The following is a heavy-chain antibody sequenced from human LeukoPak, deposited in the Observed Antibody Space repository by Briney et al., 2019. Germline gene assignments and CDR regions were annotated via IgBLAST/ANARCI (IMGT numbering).Heavy chain of an antibody. CDR2: IYASGNT. Sequence: SETLSLTCTVSGGSLSSYHWSWIRQPAGKGLEWIGRIYASGNTNYNPSLQSRDTMSVDTSKNQFSLKLSSVTAADTAVYYCARQYYYDSSGLGYWGQGTLITVSS. D-gene: IGHD3-22*01. J-gene: IGHJ4*02. V-gene: IGHV4-4*07. CDR3: ARQYYYDSSGLGY. CDR1: GGSLSSYH.